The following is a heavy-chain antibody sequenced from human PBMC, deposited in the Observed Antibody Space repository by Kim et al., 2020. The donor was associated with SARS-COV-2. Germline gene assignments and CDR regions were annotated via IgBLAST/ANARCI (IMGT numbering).Heavy chain of an antibody. V-gene: IGHV1-2*06. J-gene: IGHJ4*02. CDR3: AREDRNGYKNDF. Sequence: ASVKVSCKASGYTFTGYYMHWVRQAPGQGLEWMGRINPKSGVTDFAQKFQGRVTMTRDTSVSTAYMELSRLRSDDTAVYYCAREDRNGYKNDFWGQGTLV. D-gene: IGHD2-2*02. CDR2: INPKSGVT. CDR1: GYTFTGYY.